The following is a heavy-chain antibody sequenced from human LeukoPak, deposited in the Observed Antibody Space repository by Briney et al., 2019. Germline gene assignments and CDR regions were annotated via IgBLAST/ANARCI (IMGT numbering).Heavy chain of an antibody. CDR1: GGSFSGYY. D-gene: IGHD3-16*02. Sequence: PSETLSLTCAVCGGSFSGYYWSWIRQPPGKGLEWIGEINHSGSTNYNPSLKSRVTISVDTSKNQFSLKLSSVTAADTAVYYCARGGQLGYDYVWGSYRNNFLDYWGQGTLVTVSS. V-gene: IGHV4-34*01. CDR3: ARGGQLGYDYVWGSYRNNFLDY. CDR2: INHSGST. J-gene: IGHJ4*02.